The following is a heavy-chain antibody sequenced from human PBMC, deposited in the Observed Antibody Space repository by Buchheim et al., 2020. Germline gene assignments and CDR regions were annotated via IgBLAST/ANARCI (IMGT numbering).Heavy chain of an antibody. J-gene: IGHJ5*02. CDR2: IKQDGSEK. CDR1: GFTFSNYW. CDR3: TRDRFDP. Sequence: EVQLVESGGALVQPGGSLRLSCAASGFTFSNYWMHWVRQVPGKGLEWVANIKQDGSEKYYVDSVKGRFTISRDNAKNSLYLQMSSLRVDDTAVYYCTRDRFDPWGQGTL. V-gene: IGHV3-7*01.